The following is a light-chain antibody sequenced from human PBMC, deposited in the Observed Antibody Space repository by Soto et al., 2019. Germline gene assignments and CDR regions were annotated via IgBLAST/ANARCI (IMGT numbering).Light chain of an antibody. CDR2: GAS. CDR1: ASVSSTY. V-gene: IGKV3-20*01. J-gene: IGKJ1*01. CDR3: QHYQT. Sequence: VVLTPSPGTLSLSPGERATLSCRASASVSSTYLAWYQQKPGQAPRLLIYGASSRATGIPDRFSGSGSGTDFTLTISRLEPEDFAVYYCQHYQTFGQGTNVEIK.